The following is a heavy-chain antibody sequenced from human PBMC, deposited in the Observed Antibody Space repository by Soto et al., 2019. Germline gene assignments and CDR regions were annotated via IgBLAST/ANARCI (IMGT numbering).Heavy chain of an antibody. CDR3: ARVRYYDILAGPNWFDP. D-gene: IGHD3-9*01. CDR2: IIPIFGTA. J-gene: IGHJ5*02. Sequence: QVQLVQSGAEVKKPGSSVKVSCKASGGTFSSYAISWVRQAPGQGLEWMGGIIPIFGTANYAQKFQGRVTITADESTSTAYMELSSLGSEDTAVYYCARVRYYDILAGPNWFDPWGQGTLVTVSS. CDR1: GGTFSSYA. V-gene: IGHV1-69*01.